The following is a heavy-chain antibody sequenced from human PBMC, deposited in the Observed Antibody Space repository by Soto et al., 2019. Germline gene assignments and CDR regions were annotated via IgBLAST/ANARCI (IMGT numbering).Heavy chain of an antibody. J-gene: IGHJ4*02. CDR1: GFTFSSYG. CDR2: ISYDGSNK. CDR3: GGNLFWRGY. V-gene: IGHV3-30*03. Sequence: GGSLRLSCAASGFTFSSYGMHWVRRAPGKGLEWVAVISYDGSNKYYADSVKGRFTISRDNSKNTLYLQMNSLRAEDTAVYYCGGNLFWRGYWGQRTLVIVSS. D-gene: IGHD1-26*01.